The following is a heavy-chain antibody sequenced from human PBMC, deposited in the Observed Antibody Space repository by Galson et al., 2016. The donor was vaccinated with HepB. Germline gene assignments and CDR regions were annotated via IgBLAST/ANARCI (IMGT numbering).Heavy chain of an antibody. D-gene: IGHD2-2*02. CDR2: VHNGGAT. Sequence: ETLSLTCTVSNVSVLNSDWWTWVRQAPGKGLQWLGHVHNGGATNYNPALRGRVAMSVDKSNGQFSLRLSFVTAADTAIYYCGRGYTTLDYWGQGALVTVSS. J-gene: IGHJ4*02. CDR3: GRGYTTLDY. CDR1: NVSVLNSDW. V-gene: IGHV4-4*02.